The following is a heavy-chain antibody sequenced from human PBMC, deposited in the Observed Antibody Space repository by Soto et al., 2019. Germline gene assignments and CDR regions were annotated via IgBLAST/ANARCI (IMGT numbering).Heavy chain of an antibody. D-gene: IGHD5-12*01. Sequence: EVQLLESGGGLVQPGGSLRLSCAASGFTLTNYDMSWVRQAPGKGLEWVSGTSGSGATTYYADSVRGRFTISRDNSKNTLYLQMNSLSAEDTAVYYCAIVLYTSGSNVFDPWGQGTLVTVSS. V-gene: IGHV3-23*01. CDR3: AIVLYTSGSNVFDP. CDR1: GFTLTNYD. J-gene: IGHJ5*02. CDR2: TSGSGATT.